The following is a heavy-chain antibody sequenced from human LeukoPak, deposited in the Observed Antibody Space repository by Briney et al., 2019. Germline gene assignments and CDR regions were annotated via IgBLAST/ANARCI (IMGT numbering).Heavy chain of an antibody. CDR3: AKSPVGDYYYDSSGYYPNWFAP. CDR2: ISGSGGST. V-gene: IGHV3-23*01. CDR1: GFTFSSYA. Sequence: GGSLTLSCAASGFTFSSYAMSWVRQAPGKGLEWVSAISGSGGSTYYADSVKGRFTISRDNSKNTLYLQMNSLRAEDTAVYYCAKSPVGDYYYDSSGYYPNWFAPWGQGNLATVSS. D-gene: IGHD3-22*01. J-gene: IGHJ5*02.